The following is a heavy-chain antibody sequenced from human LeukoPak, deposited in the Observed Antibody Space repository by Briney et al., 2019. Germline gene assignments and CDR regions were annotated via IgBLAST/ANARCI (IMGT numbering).Heavy chain of an antibody. CDR1: GFTFSSNW. J-gene: IGHJ4*02. Sequence: GGSLRLSCAASGFTFSSNWMSWVRQAPGKGLEWVANIKEDGSEKYYVDSVKGRFTISRDNAKNSLYLQMNSLRAEDTAVYYCAKSVGWAAAYYWGQGTLVTVSS. D-gene: IGHD2-2*01. CDR2: IKEDGSEK. V-gene: IGHV3-7*01. CDR3: AKSVGWAAAYY.